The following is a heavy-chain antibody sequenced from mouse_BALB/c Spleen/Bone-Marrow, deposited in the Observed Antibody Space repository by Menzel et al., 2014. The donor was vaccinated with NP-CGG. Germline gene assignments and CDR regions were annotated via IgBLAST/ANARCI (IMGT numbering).Heavy chain of an antibody. CDR1: GFNIKDTY. CDR3: ASYYYGSSRFAY. Sequence: EVKLQESGAELVKPGASVKLSCTASGFNIKDTYMHWVKQRPEQGLEWIGRIDPANGNTKYDPKFPGKATITADTSSNTAYLQLSSLTSEDTAVYYCASYYYGSSRFAYWGQGTLVTVSA. V-gene: IGHV14-3*02. J-gene: IGHJ3*01. D-gene: IGHD1-1*01. CDR2: IDPANGNT.